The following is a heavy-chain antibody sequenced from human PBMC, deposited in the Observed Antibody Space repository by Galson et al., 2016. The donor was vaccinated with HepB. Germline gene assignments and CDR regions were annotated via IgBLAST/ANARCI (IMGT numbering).Heavy chain of an antibody. CDR1: GYTFTSSY. Sequence: SVKVSCKASGYTFTSSYIHWVRQAPGQGLEWMGIINPSGGATTYAQRFQGRVTMTRDTSTSTVYMELSSLRYEDTAVYYCARDGRGQYSSSSYFVYWGQGTLVTVSS. CDR2: INPSGGAT. V-gene: IGHV1-46*01. J-gene: IGHJ4*02. CDR3: ARDGRGQYSSSSYFVY. D-gene: IGHD6-6*01.